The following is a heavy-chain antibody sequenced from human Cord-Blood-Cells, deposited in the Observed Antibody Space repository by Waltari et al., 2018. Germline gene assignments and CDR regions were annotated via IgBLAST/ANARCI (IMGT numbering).Heavy chain of an antibody. CDR2: ISSSSSTI. Sequence: EVQLVESGGGLVQPGGSLSLSCAADGFTFSSYSMNWVRQAPGNVLELVSYISSSSSTIYYADSVKGRFTISRDNAKNSLYLQMNSLRDEDTAVYYCARVRWFDPWGQGTLVTVSS. J-gene: IGHJ5*02. V-gene: IGHV3-48*02. CDR3: ARVRWFDP. CDR1: GFTFSSYS.